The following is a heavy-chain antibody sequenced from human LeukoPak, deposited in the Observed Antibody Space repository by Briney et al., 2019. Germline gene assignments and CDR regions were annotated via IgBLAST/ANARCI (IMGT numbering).Heavy chain of an antibody. CDR2: IYHSGST. CDR3: ATAYSSGPRVGAFDI. J-gene: IGHJ3*02. V-gene: IGHV4-4*02. D-gene: IGHD3-22*01. Sequence: PSGTLSLTCAVSGGSISSSNWWSWVRQPPGKGLEWIGEIYHSGSTNYNPSLKSRVTISVDKSKNQFSLKLSSVTAADTAVYYCATAYSSGPRVGAFDIWGQGTMVTVSS. CDR1: GGSISSSNW.